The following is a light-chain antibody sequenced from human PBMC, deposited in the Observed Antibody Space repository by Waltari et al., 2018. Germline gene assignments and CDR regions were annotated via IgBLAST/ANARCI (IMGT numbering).Light chain of an antibody. CDR3: SSYTSSSTWV. CDR2: DVS. V-gene: IGLV2-14*01. J-gene: IGLJ3*02. Sequence: QSALTQPASVSGSPGQSITISCTGTSSDVGGYNYVSWYQQHPGKAPKLMIYDVSKRPAGVSNICCGSKSGNTASLTISGLQAEDEADYYCSSYTSSSTWVFGGGTKLTVL. CDR1: SSDVGGYNY.